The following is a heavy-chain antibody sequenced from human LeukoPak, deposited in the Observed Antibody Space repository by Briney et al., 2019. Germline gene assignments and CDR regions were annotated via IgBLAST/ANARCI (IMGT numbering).Heavy chain of an antibody. CDR3: ARTTTKYNTYGY. CDR2: IYYSGST. D-gene: IGHD4-17*01. CDR1: GVSISSNSFY. J-gene: IGHJ4*02. Sequence: SETLSLTCTVSGVSISSNSFYWGWIRQPPGKGLEWIGIIYYSGSTYYNPSLKSRITISVDTSKNQFSLKLNSMTAADTAVYYCARTTTKYNTYGYWGQGTLVTVSS. V-gene: IGHV4-39*07.